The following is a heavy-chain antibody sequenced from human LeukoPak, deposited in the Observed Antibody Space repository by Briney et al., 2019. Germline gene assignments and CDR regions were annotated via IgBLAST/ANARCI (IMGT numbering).Heavy chain of an antibody. CDR3: AVLWVPPLLWCGDEFDY. CDR2: ISGSGGST. Sequence: GGSLRLSCAASGFTFSSYAMSWVRQAPGKGLEWVSAISGSGGSTYYADSVKGRFTISRDNSKNTLYLQMNSLRAEDTAVYYCAVLWVPPLLWCGDEFDYWGQGTLVTVSS. V-gene: IGHV3-23*01. D-gene: IGHD3-10*01. CDR1: GFTFSSYA. J-gene: IGHJ4*02.